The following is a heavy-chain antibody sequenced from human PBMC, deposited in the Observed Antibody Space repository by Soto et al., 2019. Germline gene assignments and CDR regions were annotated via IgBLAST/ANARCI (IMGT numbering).Heavy chain of an antibody. CDR2: ISAYNGNT. V-gene: IGHV1-18*01. CDR3: ARGNPYYDSSGYYRPHFDY. J-gene: IGHJ4*02. Sequence: QVQLVQSGAEVKKPGASVKVSCKASGYTFTSYGISWVRQAPGQGLEWMGWISAYNGNTTYAQKLQGRVTMTTDTXRSXAXMELRSLRSDDTAVYYCARGNPYYDSSGYYRPHFDYWGQGTLVTVSS. CDR1: GYTFTSYG. D-gene: IGHD3-22*01.